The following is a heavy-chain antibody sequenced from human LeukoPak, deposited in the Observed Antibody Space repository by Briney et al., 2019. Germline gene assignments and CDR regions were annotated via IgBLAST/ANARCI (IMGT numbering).Heavy chain of an antibody. D-gene: IGHD3-22*01. CDR1: GFTFSSYG. CDR3: ARGKPSYYYDSSAYFYNGAFDI. Sequence: PGGTLRLSCAASGFTFSSYGMSWVRQAPGKGLEWVVNIKQDGSEKYYADSGKGRFTISRDNAKNSLYLQMNSLRADDTAVYYCARGKPSYYYDSSAYFYNGAFDIWGQGTMVTVSS. J-gene: IGHJ3*02. V-gene: IGHV3-7*01. CDR2: IKQDGSEK.